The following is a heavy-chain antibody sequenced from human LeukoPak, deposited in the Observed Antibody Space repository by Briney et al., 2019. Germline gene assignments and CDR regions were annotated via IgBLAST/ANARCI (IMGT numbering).Heavy chain of an antibody. V-gene: IGHV4-59*01. CDR3: ARSSDDAFDI. CDR1: GGSISGYY. Sequence: SETLSLTCTVSGGSISGYYWSWIRQPPGKGLEWIGYIYYSGSTNYNPSLKSRVTISVDTSKNQFSLKLSSVTAADTAVYYCARSSDDAFDIWGQGTMVTVSS. J-gene: IGHJ3*02. CDR2: IYYSGST. D-gene: IGHD6-25*01.